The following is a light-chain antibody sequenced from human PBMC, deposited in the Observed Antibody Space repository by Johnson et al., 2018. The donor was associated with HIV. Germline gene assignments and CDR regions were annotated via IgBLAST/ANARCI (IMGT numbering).Light chain of an antibody. CDR2: ENN. J-gene: IGLJ1*01. CDR1: NSNIGNNY. CDR3: GAWDSSLSAYV. V-gene: IGLV1-51*02. Sequence: HSVLTQPPSVSAAPGQKVTISCSGSNSNIGNNYVSWYQQVPGTAPKLLIYENNKRPSGIPDRFSGSRSGTSATLDITGLQTGDEADYYCGAWDSSLSAYVFGTGTKVTVL.